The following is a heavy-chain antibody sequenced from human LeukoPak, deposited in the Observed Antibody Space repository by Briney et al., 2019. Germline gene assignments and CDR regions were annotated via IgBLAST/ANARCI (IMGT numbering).Heavy chain of an antibody. D-gene: IGHD1-20*01. V-gene: IGHV3-23*01. J-gene: IGHJ4*02. CDR2: ISGSGGSA. Sequence: GGSLRLSCAASGFTFSNYAMNWVRQAPEKGLEWVSGISGSGGSAYYPDSVKGRFTISRDNSKNTLYLQMNSLRAEDTAVYYCARDGYNWNDPLDYWGQGTLVTVSS. CDR1: GFTFSNYA. CDR3: ARDGYNWNDPLDY.